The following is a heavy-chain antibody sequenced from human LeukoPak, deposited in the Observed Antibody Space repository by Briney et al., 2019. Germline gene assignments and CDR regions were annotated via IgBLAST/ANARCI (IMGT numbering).Heavy chain of an antibody. V-gene: IGHV1-2*02. D-gene: IGHD3-16*01. Sequence: ASVKVSCKTSGYTFTDYYMHWVRQAPGQGLEWMGCVNPNSGDTNYAQKFQGRVTMTRDTSISTAYMELSRLTSDDTAVYFCASELGTLDPLRKFDSWGQETRVTVSS. CDR2: VNPNSGDT. CDR1: GYTFTDYY. CDR3: ASELGTLDPLRKFDS. J-gene: IGHJ4*02.